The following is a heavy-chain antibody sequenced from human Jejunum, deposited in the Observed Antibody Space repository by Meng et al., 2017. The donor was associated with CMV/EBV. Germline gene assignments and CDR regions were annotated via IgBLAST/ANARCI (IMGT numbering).Heavy chain of an antibody. D-gene: IGHD2-15*01. CDR2: INYSGRT. CDR1: GGSKSSSY. V-gene: IGHV4-59*01. CDR3: AREWSTWQPFDF. Sequence: TVSGGSKSSSYWSWIRQPPGKELEWIGYINYSGRTNYNPSLKSRVTISVDTSKNQLSLNLRSVTAADTAVYYCAREWSTWQPFDFWGQGALVTVSS. J-gene: IGHJ4*02.